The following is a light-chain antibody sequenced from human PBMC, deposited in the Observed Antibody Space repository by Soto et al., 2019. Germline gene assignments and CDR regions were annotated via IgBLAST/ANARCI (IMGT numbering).Light chain of an antibody. CDR1: QSVSSSY. J-gene: IGKJ1*01. CDR2: GAS. Sequence: ESVLTQSPGTMSLSPGERATLSCMASQSVSSSYLAWYQQNPGQDPRLLIYGASSRATGIPDRFSGSGSGTDFTLTISRMEPEEFAVYYCQQYGSSPWTFGQGTKGDIK. CDR3: QQYGSSPWT. V-gene: IGKV3-20*01.